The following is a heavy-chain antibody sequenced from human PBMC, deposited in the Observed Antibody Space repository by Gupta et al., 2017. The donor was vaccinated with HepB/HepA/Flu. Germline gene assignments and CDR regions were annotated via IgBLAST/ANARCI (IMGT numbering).Heavy chain of an antibody. J-gene: IGHJ3*02. CDR1: ACTFSDYA. D-gene: IGHD4-17*01. V-gene: IGHV3-23*01. Sequence: EVQLLESGGGLVQPGESLILSCATSACTFSDYAMSWVRQATGKGLEWVSYIRGGGAVTHYADSVKGRFTISRDNSKNTLYLQMNSLRAEDTDVYYCVKCHLNYGDDAFDIWGQGTVVTVSS. CDR3: VKCHLNYGDDAFDI. CDR2: IRGGGAVT.